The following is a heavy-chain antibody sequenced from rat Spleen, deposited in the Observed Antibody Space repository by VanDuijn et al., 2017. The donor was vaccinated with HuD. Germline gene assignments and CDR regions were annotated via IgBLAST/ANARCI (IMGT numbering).Heavy chain of an antibody. CDR3: ARGGLRFDY. CDR2: IWGNGNA. D-gene: IGHD1-11*01. V-gene: IGHV2-13*01. J-gene: IGHJ2*01. Sequence: QVQLKESGPGLVKPSLTLSLTCTVSGFSLSNYGVFWVRQPPGKGLEWMGVIWGNGNANYNSALKSRLSISRDTSKSQVFLKMNSLHTEDTAMYFCARGGLRFDYWGQGVMVTVSS. CDR1: GFSLSNYG.